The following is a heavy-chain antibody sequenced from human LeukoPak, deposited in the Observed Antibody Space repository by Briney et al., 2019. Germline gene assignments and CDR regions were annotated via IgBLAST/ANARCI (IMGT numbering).Heavy chain of an antibody. V-gene: IGHV3-48*01. CDR3: AKGRVSSGYYLDY. J-gene: IGHJ4*02. Sequence: PGGSLRLSCAASGFTFSSYSMLWVRQAPGKGLEWVSYISSSSSTIYYADSVKGRFTISRDNSKNTLYLQMNSLRAEDTAVYYCAKGRVSSGYYLDYWGQGTLVTVSS. CDR2: ISSSSSTI. CDR1: GFTFSSYS. D-gene: IGHD3-22*01.